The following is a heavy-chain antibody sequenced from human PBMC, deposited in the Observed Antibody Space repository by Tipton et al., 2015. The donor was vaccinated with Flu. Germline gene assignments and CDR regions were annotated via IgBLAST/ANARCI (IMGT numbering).Heavy chain of an antibody. Sequence: LRLSCSVSGDSIRSSSYYWGWIRQPPHKGLEWVGSISDSGGAYYSPSLKSRVTISVDTSKNQFSLRLTSATAADTGVYYCARDLRGYSGYTGGDAFEIWGQGTMVSVSS. J-gene: IGHJ3*02. V-gene: IGHV4-39*07. CDR1: GDSIRSSSYY. CDR2: ISDSGGA. CDR3: ARDLRGYSGYTGGDAFEI. D-gene: IGHD5-12*01.